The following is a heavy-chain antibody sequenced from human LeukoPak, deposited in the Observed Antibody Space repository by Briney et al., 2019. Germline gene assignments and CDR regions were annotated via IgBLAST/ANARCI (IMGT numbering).Heavy chain of an antibody. CDR3: ARAGYCSSTSCYVGF. Sequence: PGGSLRLSCAAPGVTFDDYGMSWVRQAPGKGLEWVSGINWNGGSTGYADSVKGRFTISRDNAKNSLYLQMNSLRAEDTALYYCARAGYCSSTSCYVGFWGQGTLVSVSS. CDR1: GVTFDDYG. D-gene: IGHD2-2*03. CDR2: INWNGGST. V-gene: IGHV3-20*04. J-gene: IGHJ4*02.